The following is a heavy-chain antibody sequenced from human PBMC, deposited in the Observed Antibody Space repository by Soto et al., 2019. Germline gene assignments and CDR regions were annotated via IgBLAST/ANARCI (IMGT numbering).Heavy chain of an antibody. CDR1: GGFTSPNNW. CDR3: ARSHPSCYYGGSGNFDC. J-gene: IGHJ4*02. V-gene: IGHV4-4*02. D-gene: IGHD3-10*01. Sequence: PSETLSLTCAVSGGFTSPNNWWSWVRQPPGKGLEWIVAAYHSGSTEYNPSLKSRVSISVDKSKNQISLKLTSATAADTAVYYCARSHPSCYYGGSGNFDCWDKGNRVIVSS. CDR2: AYHSGST.